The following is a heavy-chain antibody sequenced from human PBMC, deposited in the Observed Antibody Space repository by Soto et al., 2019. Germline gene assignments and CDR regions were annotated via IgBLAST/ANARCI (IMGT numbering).Heavy chain of an antibody. J-gene: IGHJ6*02. CDR3: AKAVVVVVAFAYGMDV. CDR2: ISGSGGST. D-gene: IGHD2-15*01. CDR1: GFTFSSYA. V-gene: IGHV3-23*01. Sequence: GGSLRLSCAASGFTFSSYAMSWVRQAPGKGLEWVSAISGSGGSTYYADSVKGRFTISRDNSKNTLYLQMNSLRAEDTAVYYCAKAVVVVVAFAYGMDVWGQGTTVTVSS.